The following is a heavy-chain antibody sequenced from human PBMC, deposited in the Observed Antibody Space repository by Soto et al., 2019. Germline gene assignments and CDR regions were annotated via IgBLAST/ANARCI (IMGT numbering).Heavy chain of an antibody. CDR2: INPKSGGA. CDR1: GYSFTDYH. CDR3: ARGHSTDCSNGVCSFFYNQEMDV. D-gene: IGHD2-8*01. V-gene: IGHV1-2*04. J-gene: IGHJ6*02. Sequence: ASVKVSCKASGYSFTDYHIHWVRQAPGRGLEWLGRINPKSGGASTAQKFQGWVTMTRDRSISTVYMELTRLRSDDTAVYFCARGHSTDCSNGVCSFFYNQEMDVWGQGTTVTAP.